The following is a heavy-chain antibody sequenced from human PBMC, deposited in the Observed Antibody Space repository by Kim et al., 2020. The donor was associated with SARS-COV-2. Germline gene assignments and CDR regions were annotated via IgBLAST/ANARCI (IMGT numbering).Heavy chain of an antibody. CDR3: AAGPSDFWSDYWWFDP. D-gene: IGHD3-3*01. V-gene: IGHV4-34*01. Sequence: PSLKSRVTISVDTSKNQFSLKLSSVTAADTAVYYCAAGPSDFWSDYWWFDPWGQGTLVTVSS. J-gene: IGHJ5*02.